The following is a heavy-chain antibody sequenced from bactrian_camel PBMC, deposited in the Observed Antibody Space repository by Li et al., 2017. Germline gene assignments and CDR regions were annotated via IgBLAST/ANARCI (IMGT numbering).Heavy chain of an antibody. CDR2: ISSGGDNT. D-gene: IGHD1*01. Sequence: QVQLVESGGGSVQAGGSLRLSCAASGVTFSSRCMAWFRHTPGQEREGVAAISSGGDNTFYADSVNGRFTVSQDNAKNTQYLQMSNLKPEDTAIYYCAADPYCLKGLHPGDGYEYWGQGTQVTVSS. CDR3: AADPYCLKGLHPGDGYEY. V-gene: IGHV3S1*01. CDR1: GVTFSSRC. J-gene: IGHJ4*01.